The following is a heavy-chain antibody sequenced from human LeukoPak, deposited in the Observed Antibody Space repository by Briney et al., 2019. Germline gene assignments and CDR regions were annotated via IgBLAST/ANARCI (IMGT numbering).Heavy chain of an antibody. CDR3: VSKITTSYY. CDR2: TRNKVNSYST. CDR1: GFTLSDHD. D-gene: IGHD3-22*01. Sequence: PGGSLRLSCAASGFTLSDHDMDWVRQAPGKGLEWVGRTRNKVNSYSTEYAASVKGTITISRDDSKHSLYLQMNSLKTEDAAVYYCVSKITTSYYRGQGTLVIVSS. J-gene: IGHJ4*02. V-gene: IGHV3-72*01.